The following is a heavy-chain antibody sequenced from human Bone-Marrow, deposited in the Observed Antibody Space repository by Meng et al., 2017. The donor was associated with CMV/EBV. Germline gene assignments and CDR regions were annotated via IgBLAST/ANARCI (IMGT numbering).Heavy chain of an antibody. CDR3: ARERLGRDYFDY. D-gene: IGHD5/OR15-5a*01. J-gene: IGHJ4*02. Sequence: GESLKISCAASGFTFDDNGMSWVRQAPGKGLQWVSGVNWSGDDTRYADTVRGRFTISRDNTKNSLYLQMNSLRAEDTAVYYCARERLGRDYFDYWGQGTLVTVSS. V-gene: IGHV3-20*04. CDR1: GFTFDDNG. CDR2: VNWSGDDT.